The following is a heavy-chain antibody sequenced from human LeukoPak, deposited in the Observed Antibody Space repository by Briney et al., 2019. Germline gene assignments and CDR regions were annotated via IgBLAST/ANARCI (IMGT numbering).Heavy chain of an antibody. D-gene: IGHD2-15*01. CDR3: ASYRVGEGGRGY. CDR2: IYNSGST. J-gene: IGHJ4*02. V-gene: IGHV4-30-4*01. Sequence: SETLSLTCTVSGGSISGGEYHRSWIRQPPGKGLEWIGYIYNSGSTYYNPSLESRVTISEDTSNNQFSLKVNSVTAADTAVYYCASYRVGEGGRGYWGQGTLVTVSS. CDR1: GGSISGGEYH.